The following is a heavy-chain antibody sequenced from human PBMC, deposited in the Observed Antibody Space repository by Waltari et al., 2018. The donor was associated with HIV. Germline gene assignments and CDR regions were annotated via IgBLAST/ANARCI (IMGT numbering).Heavy chain of an antibody. D-gene: IGHD2-15*01. V-gene: IGHV3-23*01. Sequence: EVQLLDSGGGLVRPGGSLRVSCATSGFTFRSYAMGWVRQDPGKGPEWVSGISASGGTTYYADSVKGRFTISRDNFKNTLHLQMNGLRAEDTAIYYCAKAPLRRSSVGGEGPSHFEYWGQGTLVTVSS. CDR3: AKAPLRRSSVGGEGPSHFEY. CDR2: ISASGGTT. J-gene: IGHJ4*02. CDR1: GFTFRSYA.